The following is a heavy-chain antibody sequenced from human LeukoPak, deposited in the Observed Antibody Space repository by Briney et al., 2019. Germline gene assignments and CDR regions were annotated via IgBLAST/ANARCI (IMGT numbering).Heavy chain of an antibody. CDR2: IIPIFGTA. CDR1: GGTFSSYA. CDR3: ARRRIQLWGYFQH. D-gene: IGHD5-18*01. Sequence: SVKVSCKASGGTFSSYAISWVRQAPGQGLEWMGGIIPIFGTANYAQKFQGRVTITADKSTSTAYMEPSSLRSEDTAVYYCARRRIQLWGYFQHWGQGTLVTVSS. V-gene: IGHV1-69*06. J-gene: IGHJ1*01.